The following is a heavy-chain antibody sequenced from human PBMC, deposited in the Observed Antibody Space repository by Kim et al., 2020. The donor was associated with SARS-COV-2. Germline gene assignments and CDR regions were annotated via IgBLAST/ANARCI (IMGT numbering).Heavy chain of an antibody. D-gene: IGHD3-10*01. J-gene: IGHJ3*02. CDR3: ARDRGYYVSGSGAFDI. V-gene: IGHV3-11*05. CDR2: ISSSSSHT. CDR1: GFTFSDYY. Sequence: GGSLRLSCAASGFTFSDYYMSWIRQAPGKGLEWVSYISSSSSHTNYADSVKGRFSIFRDNAKNSLSLQMNSLRAEDTAVYYCARDRGYYVSGSGAFDIWGQGTMVTVSS.